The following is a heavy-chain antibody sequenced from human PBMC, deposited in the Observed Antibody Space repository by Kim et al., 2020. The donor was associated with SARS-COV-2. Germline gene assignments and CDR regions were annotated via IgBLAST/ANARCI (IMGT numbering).Heavy chain of an antibody. V-gene: IGHV1-3*01. CDR1: GYTFTSYA. CDR3: ARDQVIIEEPTYYGMDV. J-gene: IGHJ6*02. D-gene: IGHD3-3*01. Sequence: ASVKVSCKASGYTFTSYAMHWVRQAPGQRLEWMGWINAGNGNTKYSQKFQGRVTITRDTSASTAYMELSSLRSEDTAVYYCARDQVIIEEPTYYGMDVWGQGTTVTVSS. CDR2: INAGNGNT.